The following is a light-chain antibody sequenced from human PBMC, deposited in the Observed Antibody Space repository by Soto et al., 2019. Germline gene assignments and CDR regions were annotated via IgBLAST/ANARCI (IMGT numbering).Light chain of an antibody. CDR2: KTS. Sequence: DIQMTQSPSTLSASIGDRVTITCRASQSTTAWLAWYQQKPGKAPKLLIYKTSSLESGVPSRFSGSGSGTEFTLTISSLQPDDFATYYCQQYNPSSYSFGQGTKLEIK. J-gene: IGKJ2*03. CDR1: QSTTAW. V-gene: IGKV1-5*03. CDR3: QQYNPSSYS.